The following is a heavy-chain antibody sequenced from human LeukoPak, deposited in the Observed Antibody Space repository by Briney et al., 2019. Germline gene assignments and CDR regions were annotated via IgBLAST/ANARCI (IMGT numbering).Heavy chain of an antibody. CDR3: ARDDGKLELRSAFDY. D-gene: IGHD1-7*01. V-gene: IGHV1-69*13. Sequence: SVKVSCKASGYTFTSYGISWMRQAPGQGLEWMGGIIPIFGTANYAQKFQGRVTITADESTSTAYMELSSLRSEDTAVYYCARDDGKLELRSAFDYWGQGTLVTVSS. J-gene: IGHJ4*02. CDR2: IIPIFGTA. CDR1: GYTFTSYG.